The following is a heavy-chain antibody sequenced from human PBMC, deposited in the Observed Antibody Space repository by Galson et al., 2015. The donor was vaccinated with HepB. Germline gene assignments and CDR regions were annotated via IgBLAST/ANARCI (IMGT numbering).Heavy chain of an antibody. V-gene: IGHV3-53*01. D-gene: IGHD3-22*01. CDR3: ARVGGYLKGGYFDY. CDR2: IYSGGST. CDR1: GFTVSSNY. Sequence: SLRLSCAASGFTVSSNYMSWVRQAPGKGLEWVSVIYSGGSTYYADSVMGRFPISRDNSKNTRYLQMNSLRAEDTAVYYCARVGGYLKGGYFDYWGQGTLVTVSS. J-gene: IGHJ4*02.